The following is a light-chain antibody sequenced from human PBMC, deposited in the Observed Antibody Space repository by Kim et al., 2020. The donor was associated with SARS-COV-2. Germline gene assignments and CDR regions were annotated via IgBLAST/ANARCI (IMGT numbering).Light chain of an antibody. V-gene: IGLV6-57*04. Sequence: NFMLTQPHSVSESPGKTVTISCTRSSGSIASNYVQWYQQRPGSAPTTVIYEDNQRPSGVPDRFSGSIDSSSNSASLTTSGLKTEDEADYYCQSYDSSKPWVFGGGTQLTVL. CDR1: SGSIASNY. CDR3: QSYDSSKPWV. CDR2: EDN. J-gene: IGLJ3*02.